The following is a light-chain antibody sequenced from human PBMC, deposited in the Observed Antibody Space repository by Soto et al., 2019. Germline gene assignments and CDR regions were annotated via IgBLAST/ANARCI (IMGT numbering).Light chain of an antibody. CDR1: QGISSY. Sequence: AIRLTQSPSSLSASTGDRVTITCRASQGISSYLAWYQQKPGKAPKLLIDAASTLQSGVPSRFSGSGSGTDFTLTISCLQSEDFATYYCQQYYSYSTFGQGTKVEIK. J-gene: IGKJ1*01. CDR2: AAS. CDR3: QQYYSYST. V-gene: IGKV1-8*01.